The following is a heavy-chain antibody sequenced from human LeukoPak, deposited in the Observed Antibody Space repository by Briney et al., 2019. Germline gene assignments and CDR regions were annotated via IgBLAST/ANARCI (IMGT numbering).Heavy chain of an antibody. J-gene: IGHJ2*01. Sequence: SETLSLTCDVSGGSISSSNWWSWVRQPPGKGLDWIGESYHSGSTNYNPSLKSRVTISVDKSKNQFSLKLSSVTAADTAVYYCARDLHGGNSFTSDWYFDLWGRGTLVTVSS. D-gene: IGHD4-23*01. V-gene: IGHV4-4*02. CDR3: ARDLHGGNSFTSDWYFDL. CDR2: SYHSGST. CDR1: GGSISSSNW.